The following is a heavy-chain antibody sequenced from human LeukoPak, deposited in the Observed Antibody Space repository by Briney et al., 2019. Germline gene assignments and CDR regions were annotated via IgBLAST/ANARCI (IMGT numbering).Heavy chain of an antibody. CDR1: GGSISNYY. D-gene: IGHD2-2*01. CDR2: IHYSGSP. V-gene: IGHV4-59*01. Sequence: TSETLSLTCTVSGGSISNYYWSWLRQPPGKGLEWIGYIHYSGSPNYNPSLKSRVSISVDTSKNQFSLKLNSVTAADTAVYYCARTTEDCSSTSCYQYWFDPWGQGTLVTVSS. J-gene: IGHJ5*02. CDR3: ARTTEDCSSTSCYQYWFDP.